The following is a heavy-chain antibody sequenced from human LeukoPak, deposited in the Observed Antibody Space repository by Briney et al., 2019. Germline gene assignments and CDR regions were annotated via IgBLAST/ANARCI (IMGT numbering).Heavy chain of an antibody. Sequence: PGGSLRLSCAASGFSFSSFAMTWVRQAPGKGLEWVSTIRSNGATAYNADSVKGRFTISRDNSNHTLSLQMNSLRVEDTAIYYCVKDIQLSTWGLGTMVTVSS. CDR1: GFSFSSFA. J-gene: IGHJ3*01. V-gene: IGHV3-23*01. CDR3: VKDIQLST. CDR2: IRSNGATA. D-gene: IGHD5-24*01.